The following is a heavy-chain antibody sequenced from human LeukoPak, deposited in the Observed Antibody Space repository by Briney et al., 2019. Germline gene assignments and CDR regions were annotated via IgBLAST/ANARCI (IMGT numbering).Heavy chain of an antibody. D-gene: IGHD3-10*01. CDR2: IYYSGST. V-gene: IGHV4-34*01. CDR1: GGSFSGYY. CDR3: ARARGVLWFGELFDAFDI. Sequence: PSETLSLTCAVYGGSFSGYYWSWIRQPPGKGLEWIGSIYYSGSTYYNPSLKSRVTISVDTSKNQFSLKLSSVTAADTAVYYCARARGVLWFGELFDAFDIWGQGTMVTVSS. J-gene: IGHJ3*02.